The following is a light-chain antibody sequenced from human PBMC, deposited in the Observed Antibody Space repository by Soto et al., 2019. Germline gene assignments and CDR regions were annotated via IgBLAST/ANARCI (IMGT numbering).Light chain of an antibody. CDR1: QSVSSN. J-gene: IGKJ1*01. Sequence: EIVMTQSPATLSVSPGERATLSCRASQSVSSNLAWYQQRPGQAPRLLIYGASTRATGIPARFSGSGSGTEFTLTISILQSEDFALYFWQQYNNWPPTFGQGTKVEIK. CDR3: QQYNNWPPT. V-gene: IGKV3-15*01. CDR2: GAS.